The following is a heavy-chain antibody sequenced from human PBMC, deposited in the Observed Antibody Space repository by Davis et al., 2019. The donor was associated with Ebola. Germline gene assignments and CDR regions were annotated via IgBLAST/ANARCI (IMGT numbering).Heavy chain of an antibody. D-gene: IGHD5-24*01. V-gene: IGHV3-73*01. Sequence: GESLKISCAASGFSFSGSIMYWVRQASGRGLAWVGRIKTKASNYATEYGASVKGRFTISRDDSKNTAYLQMNSLISEDTAVYYCARDLVGRWLQPWAFDYWGQGTLVTVSS. CDR2: IKTKASNYAT. CDR3: ARDLVGRWLQPWAFDY. J-gene: IGHJ4*02. CDR1: GFSFSGSI.